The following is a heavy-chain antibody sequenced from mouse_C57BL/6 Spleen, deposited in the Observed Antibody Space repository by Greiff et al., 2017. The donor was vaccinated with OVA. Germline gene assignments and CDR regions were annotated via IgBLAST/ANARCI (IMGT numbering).Heavy chain of an antibody. CDR1: GYTFTSYW. CDR3: ARWDNYWYFDV. V-gene: IGHV1-69*01. J-gene: IGHJ1*03. D-gene: IGHD4-1*01. CDR2: IDPSDSYT. Sequence: VQLQQPGAELVMPGASVKLSCKASGYTFTSYWMHWVKQRPGQGLEWIGEIDPSDSYTNYNQKFKGKSTLTVDKSSSTAYMQLSSLTSEDSAVYYCARWDNYWYFDVWGTGTTVTVSS.